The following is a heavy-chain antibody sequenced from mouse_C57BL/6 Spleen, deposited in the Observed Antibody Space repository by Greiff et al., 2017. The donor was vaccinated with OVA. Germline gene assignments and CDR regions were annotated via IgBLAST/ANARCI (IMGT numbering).Heavy chain of an antibody. CDR1: GFTFTDYY. CDR2: IRNKANGYTT. Sequence: EVKVVESGGGLVQPGGSLSLSCAASGFTFTDYYMSWVRQPPGKALEWLGFIRNKANGYTTEYSASVKGRFTISRDNSQSILYLQMNALRAEDSATYYCASPHFVESYAMDYWGQGTSVTVSS. D-gene: IGHD1-1*01. CDR3: ASPHFVESYAMDY. V-gene: IGHV7-3*01. J-gene: IGHJ4*01.